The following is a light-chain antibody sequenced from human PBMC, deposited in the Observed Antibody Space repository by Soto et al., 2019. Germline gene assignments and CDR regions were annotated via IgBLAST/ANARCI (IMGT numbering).Light chain of an antibody. CDR1: QSVADN. CDR2: GAS. V-gene: IGKV3-15*01. CDR3: QQYNNWPQT. Sequence: EVVMTQTPATLSVSPGERVTLSCRSSQSVADNLAWFQQKPGQGPRLLIYGASTRATGIPARFSGSGSETDFTLTVSSLRTEDFAVYYCQQYNNWPQTFGQGTKVDIK. J-gene: IGKJ1*01.